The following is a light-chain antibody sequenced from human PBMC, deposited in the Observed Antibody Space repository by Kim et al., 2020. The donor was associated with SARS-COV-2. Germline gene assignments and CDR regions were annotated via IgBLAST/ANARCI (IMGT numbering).Light chain of an antibody. J-gene: IGLJ2*01. Sequence: PWQGVITSCSGSSSNIGSKDVYCYQHLPGTAPKVLIYKNNQRPSGVPDRFSGSKSGASASLAISGLRSEDEADYYCTAWDDSVNVIFGGGTQLTVL. CDR1: SSNIGSKD. CDR3: TAWDDSVNVI. V-gene: IGLV1-47*01. CDR2: KNN.